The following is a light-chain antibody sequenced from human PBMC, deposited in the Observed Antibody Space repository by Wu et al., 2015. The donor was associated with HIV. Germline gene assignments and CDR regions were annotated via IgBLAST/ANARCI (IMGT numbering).Light chain of an antibody. J-gene: IGKJ1*01. Sequence: DIQLTQSPSFLSASVGDRVTITCRASQDISSYLAWYQQKPGKAPNLLIFAASTLQSGVPSRFSGSGSGTEFTLTINSLQPEDFATYYCQKYNTAPWTFGQGTKVEMK. CDR1: QDISSY. CDR3: QKYNTAPWT. V-gene: IGKV1-9*01. CDR2: AAS.